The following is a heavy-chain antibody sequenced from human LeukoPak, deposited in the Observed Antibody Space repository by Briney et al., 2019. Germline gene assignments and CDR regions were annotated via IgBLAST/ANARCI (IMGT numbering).Heavy chain of an antibody. CDR1: GGTFSSYA. Sequence: AASVKVSCKASGGTFSSYAISWVRQAPGQGLEWMGRIIPILGIANYAQKFQGRVTITADKSTSTAYMELSSLRSEDTAVYYCARAGAAAGTVTDYWGQGTLVTVSS. J-gene: IGHJ4*02. CDR2: IIPILGIA. CDR3: ARAGAAAGTVTDY. D-gene: IGHD6-13*01. V-gene: IGHV1-69*04.